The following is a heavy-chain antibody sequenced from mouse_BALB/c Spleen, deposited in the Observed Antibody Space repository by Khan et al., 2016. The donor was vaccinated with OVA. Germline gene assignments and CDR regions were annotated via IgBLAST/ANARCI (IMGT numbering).Heavy chain of an antibody. J-gene: IGHJ3*01. D-gene: IGHD2-2*01. CDR1: GYTFTSYY. Sequence: VQLQESGAELVKPGASVRLSCKASGYTFTSYYLYWVKQRPGQGLEWIGDINPSSGGTNFTEKFKSKATLTVDKSSSTAYIQLNSLTAEDSAVYYCTRSGYGSFAYWGQGTLVTVSA. CDR2: INPSSGGT. V-gene: IGHV1S81*02. CDR3: TRSGYGSFAY.